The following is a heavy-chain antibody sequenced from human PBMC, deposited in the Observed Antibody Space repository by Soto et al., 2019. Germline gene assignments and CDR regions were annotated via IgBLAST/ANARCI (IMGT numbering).Heavy chain of an antibody. V-gene: IGHV1-18*01. CDR3: ARSPGYSASWGYFYYGIKI. D-gene: IGHD6-13*01. J-gene: IGHJ6*02. CDR2: INTYHGNT. Sequence: QVQLVQSGAELKKTGAAVKVSCKASGYTFTNYGISWVRQSPGQGIEWMGWINTYHGNTKYAQKLQGRVTMTKDTSTSTAYMELTSLRSDDTAVYYCARSPGYSASWGYFYYGIKIWGLWTTVIVSS. CDR1: GYTFTNYG.